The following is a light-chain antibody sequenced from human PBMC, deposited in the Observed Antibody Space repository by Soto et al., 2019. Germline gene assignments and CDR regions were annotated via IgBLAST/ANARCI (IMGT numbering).Light chain of an antibody. Sequence: DIVMTQSPDSLAVSLGERATINCKSSQSVLYSSNNKNHFAWYQQKPGQPPKLLISWASTRESGGPDRFSGSGSGTDFTLTISSLQAEDVAVYYCQQYYSTPRTFGQGTKVEIK. CDR3: QQYYSTPRT. CDR1: QSVLYSSNNKNH. CDR2: WAS. J-gene: IGKJ1*01. V-gene: IGKV4-1*01.